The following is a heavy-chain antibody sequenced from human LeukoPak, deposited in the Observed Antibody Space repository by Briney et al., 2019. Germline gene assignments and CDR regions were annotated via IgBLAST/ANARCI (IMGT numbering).Heavy chain of an antibody. CDR3: ARGHYGLDS. J-gene: IGHJ4*02. Sequence: GGSLRLSCAASGFAFSDYYMSWIRQAPGKGLEWVSYIRSSDTTIYYADSVKGRFTISRDNARNSLYLQMNSLRDEDTAVYYCARGHYGLDSWGQGTLVTVSS. CDR2: IRSSDTTI. CDR1: GFAFSDYY. V-gene: IGHV3-11*01. D-gene: IGHD4-17*01.